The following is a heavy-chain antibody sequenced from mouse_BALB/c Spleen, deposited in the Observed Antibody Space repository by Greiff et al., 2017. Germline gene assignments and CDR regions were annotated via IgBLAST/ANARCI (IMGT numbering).Heavy chain of an antibody. J-gene: IGHJ4*01. CDR3: TRKDYRYLYYAMDY. D-gene: IGHD2-14*01. V-gene: IGHV1S81*02. CDR2: INPSNGGT. CDR1: GYTFTSYY. Sequence: QVQLQQSGAELVKPGASVKLSCKASGYTFTSYYMYWVKQRPGQGLEWIGEINPSNGGTNFNEKFKSKATLTVDKSSSTAYMQLSSLTSEDSAVYYCTRKDYRYLYYAMDYWGQGTSVTVSS.